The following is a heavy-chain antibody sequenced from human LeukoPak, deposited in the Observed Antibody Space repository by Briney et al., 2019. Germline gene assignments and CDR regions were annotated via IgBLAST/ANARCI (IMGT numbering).Heavy chain of an antibody. V-gene: IGHV1-18*01. CDR3: AREGYSSSCNYFDY. Sequence: ASVKVSCKASVYTFTSYVIYWVPQTPEQGGWCMGWISAYNGNTNYAQKLQGRVTMTTDTSTSTAYMELRSLRSDDTAVYYCAREGYSSSCNYFDYWGQGALVTVSS. J-gene: IGHJ4*02. CDR1: VYTFTSYV. D-gene: IGHD6-13*01. CDR2: ISAYNGNT.